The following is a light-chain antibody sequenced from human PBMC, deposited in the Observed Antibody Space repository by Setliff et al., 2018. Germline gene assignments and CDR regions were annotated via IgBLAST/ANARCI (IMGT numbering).Light chain of an antibody. Sequence: ALTQPASVFGSPGQSITLSCTGTSSDFGIYNYVSWYQQHPGKAPKLIIYDVSSRPLGVSNRFSGSKSAYMASLIISGLQAEDEATYYCSSYTSSSTLQVFGTGTRSPS. CDR1: SSDFGIYNY. J-gene: IGLJ1*01. CDR2: DVS. V-gene: IGLV2-14*01. CDR3: SSYTSSSTLQV.